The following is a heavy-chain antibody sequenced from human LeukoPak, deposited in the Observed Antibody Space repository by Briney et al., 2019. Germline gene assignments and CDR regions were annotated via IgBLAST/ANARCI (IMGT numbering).Heavy chain of an antibody. CDR2: ISGSGGST. CDR1: GFTFSSYG. D-gene: IGHD6-19*01. CDR3: AKDLRAVAGLFDY. Sequence: GGSLRLSCAASGFTFSSYGMSWVRQAPGKGLEWVSAISGSGGSTYYADPVKGRFTISRDNSKNTLYLQMNSLRAEDTAVYYCAKDLRAVAGLFDYWGQGTLVTVSS. V-gene: IGHV3-23*01. J-gene: IGHJ4*02.